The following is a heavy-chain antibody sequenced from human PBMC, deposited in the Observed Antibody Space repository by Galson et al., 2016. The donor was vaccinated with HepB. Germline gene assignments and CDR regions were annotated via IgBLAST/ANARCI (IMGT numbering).Heavy chain of an antibody. CDR2: IYYGGST. CDR1: GGYISTYY. D-gene: IGHD3-10*01. J-gene: IGHJ5*02. V-gene: IGHV4-59*01. Sequence: TLSLTCTVSGGYISTYYWSWIRQPPGKGLEWIGHIYYGGSTKYNPSFKSGVTISVDTSKNQFSLRLNSVTVADTAVYYCAKTYPTGLFDPWGQGTLVTVSS. CDR3: AKTYPTGLFDP.